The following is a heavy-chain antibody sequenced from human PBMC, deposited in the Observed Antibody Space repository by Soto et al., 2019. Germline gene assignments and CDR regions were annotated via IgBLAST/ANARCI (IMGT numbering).Heavy chain of an antibody. V-gene: IGHV5-10-1*01. CDR3: ARYSSSSGPHYYYGMDV. CDR1: GYSFTSYW. CDR2: IDPSDSYT. Sequence: PGESLKISCKCSGYSFTSYWISWVRQMPGKGLEWMGRIDPSDSYTNYSPSFQGHVTISADKSISTAYLQWSSLKASDTAMYYCARYSSSSGPHYYYGMDVWGQGTTVTVSS. D-gene: IGHD6-6*01. J-gene: IGHJ6*02.